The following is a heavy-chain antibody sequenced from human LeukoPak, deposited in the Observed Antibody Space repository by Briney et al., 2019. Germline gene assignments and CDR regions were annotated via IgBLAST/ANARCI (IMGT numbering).Heavy chain of an antibody. CDR3: ARDSTPSDSSSWYFDP. CDR2: ISSSGSTI. Sequence: GGSLRLSCAASGFTFSDYYMSWIRQAPGKGLEWVSYISSSGSTIYYADSVKGRFTISRDNAKNSLYLQMNSLRAEDTAVYYCARDSTPSDSSSWYFDPWGQGTLVTVSS. V-gene: IGHV3-11*01. J-gene: IGHJ5*02. D-gene: IGHD6-13*01. CDR1: GFTFSDYY.